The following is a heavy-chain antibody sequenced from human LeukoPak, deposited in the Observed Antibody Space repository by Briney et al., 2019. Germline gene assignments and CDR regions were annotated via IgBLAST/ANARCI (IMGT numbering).Heavy chain of an antibody. CDR1: GGSISSGGYY. D-gene: IGHD3-10*01. CDR3: AREGYYGSGSYWYYFDY. CDR2: IYYSGST. Sequence: SQTLSLTCTVSGGSISSGGYYWSWIRQHPGKGLEWIGYIYYSGSTCYNPSLKSRVTISVDTSKNQFSLKLSSVTAADTAVYYCAREGYYGSGSYWYYFDYWGQGTLVTVSS. J-gene: IGHJ4*02. V-gene: IGHV4-31*03.